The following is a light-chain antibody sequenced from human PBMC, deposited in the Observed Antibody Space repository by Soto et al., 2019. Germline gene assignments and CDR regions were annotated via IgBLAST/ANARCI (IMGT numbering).Light chain of an antibody. J-gene: IGLJ3*02. V-gene: IGLV7-46*01. CDR2: DTS. CDR3: LLSYSGARV. Sequence: QAVVTQEPSLTVSPGGTVTLTCGSNTGPVTSGQYSYWFQQKPGQAPRTLIYDTSNKHSWTPARFSGSLLGGKAALTLSGAQPEDEAEYYCLLSYSGARVFGGGTQLTVL. CDR1: TGPVTSGQY.